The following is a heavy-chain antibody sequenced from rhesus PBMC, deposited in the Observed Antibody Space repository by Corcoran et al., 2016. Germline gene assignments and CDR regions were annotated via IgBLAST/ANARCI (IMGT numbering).Heavy chain of an antibody. Sequence: QVQLQGSGPGLVKPPETLSLTCTVSGGSISDRYYWSWIRQPPGKGLDWMGRIYGGYANTTYTSSLKSRVTISNNTSKNQFSLKLTAVAAADTAVYYCASRPYGSNCVFGYWGQGVLVTVSS. V-gene: IGHV4-143*01. CDR2: IYGGYANT. J-gene: IGHJ4*01. D-gene: IGHD4-29*01. CDR1: GGSISDRYY. CDR3: ASRPYGSNCVFGY.